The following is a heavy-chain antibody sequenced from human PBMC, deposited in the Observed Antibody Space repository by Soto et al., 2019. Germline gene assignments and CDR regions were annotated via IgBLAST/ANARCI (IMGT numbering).Heavy chain of an antibody. V-gene: IGHV3-74*01. CDR2: INSDGSST. CDR3: ARVGGSYYYYGMDV. CDR1: GFTFSSYW. J-gene: IGHJ6*02. Sequence: GGSLRLSCAASGFTFSSYWMHWVRQAPGKGLVWVSRINSDGSSTSYADSVKGRFTISRDNAKNTLYLQMNSLGAEDTAVYYCARVGGSYYYYGMDVWGQGTTVTVSS.